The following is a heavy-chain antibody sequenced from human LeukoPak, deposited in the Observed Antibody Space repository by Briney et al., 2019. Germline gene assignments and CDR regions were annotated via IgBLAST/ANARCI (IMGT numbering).Heavy chain of an antibody. Sequence: SETLSLTCAVYGGSFSGYYWSWIRQPPGKGLEWIGEINHSGSTNYNPSLKSRVTISVDTSKNQFSLKLSSVTAADTAVYYCASIYLEHGDYWGQGTLVTVSS. CDR3: ASIYLEHGDY. CDR1: GGSFSGYY. D-gene: IGHD3-3*01. V-gene: IGHV4-34*01. J-gene: IGHJ4*02. CDR2: INHSGST.